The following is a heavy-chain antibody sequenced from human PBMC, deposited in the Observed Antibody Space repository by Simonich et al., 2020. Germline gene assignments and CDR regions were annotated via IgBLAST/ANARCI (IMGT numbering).Heavy chain of an antibody. V-gene: IGHV1-2*02. CDR1: GYTFTGYY. J-gene: IGHJ4*02. D-gene: IGHD3-10*01. CDR3: ARWPSIPASYGSGSYFDY. Sequence: QVQLVQSGAEVKKPGASVKVSCKASGYTFTGYYMHWVRQAHGQGLGMKGWINPKSGGTTYAQKVQGRVTMTSDTSISTAYMELSRLRSDDTAVYYCARWPSIPASYGSGSYFDYWGQGTLVTVSS. CDR2: INPKSGGT.